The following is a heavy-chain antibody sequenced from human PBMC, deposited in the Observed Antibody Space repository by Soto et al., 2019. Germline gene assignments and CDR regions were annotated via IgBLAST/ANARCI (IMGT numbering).Heavy chain of an antibody. Sequence: GGSLRLSCAASGFTFSSYAMHWVRQAPGKGLEWVAVISYDGSNKYYADSVKGRFTISRDNSKNTLYLQMSSLRAEDTAVYYCARAPGRDDAFDIWGQGTMVTVSS. D-gene: IGHD1-26*01. CDR1: GFTFSSYA. CDR3: ARAPGRDDAFDI. V-gene: IGHV3-30*04. J-gene: IGHJ3*02. CDR2: ISYDGSNK.